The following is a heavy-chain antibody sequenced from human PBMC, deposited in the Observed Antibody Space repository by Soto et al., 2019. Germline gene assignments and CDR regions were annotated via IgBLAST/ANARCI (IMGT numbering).Heavy chain of an antibody. J-gene: IGHJ2*01. CDR1: GFTFSSYA. V-gene: IGHV3-30-3*01. D-gene: IGHD3-16*01. CDR2: ISYDGSNK. Sequence: QVQLVESGGGVVQPGRSLRLSCAASGFTFSSYAMHWVRQAPGKGLEWVAVISYDGSNKSYADSVKGRFTISGDNSKNTLYLQMNSLRAEDTAVYYCARPRWRNDYNWGDFDLWGRGTLVTVSS. CDR3: ARPRWRNDYNWGDFDL.